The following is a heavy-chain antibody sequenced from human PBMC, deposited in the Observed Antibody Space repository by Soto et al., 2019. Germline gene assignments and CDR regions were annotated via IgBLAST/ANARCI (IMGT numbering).Heavy chain of an antibody. CDR3: ARESEDLTSNFDY. J-gene: IGHJ4*02. CDR1: GFTFTRYS. CDR2: ISSTTNYI. Sequence: PXGSLRLSSAASGFTFTRYSMNGVRQAPGKGLEWVSSISSTTNYIYYGDSMKGRFTISRDNAKNSLYLEMNSLRAEDTAVYYCARESEDLTSNFDYWGQGTLVTV. V-gene: IGHV3-21*06.